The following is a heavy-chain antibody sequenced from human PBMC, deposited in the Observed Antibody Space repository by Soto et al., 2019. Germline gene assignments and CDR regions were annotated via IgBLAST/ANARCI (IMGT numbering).Heavy chain of an antibody. V-gene: IGHV4-59*01. CDR1: GGSISSYY. Sequence: QVQLQESGPGLVKPSETLSLTCTVSGGSISSYYWSCIRQPPGKGLEWIGYIYYSGSTNYNPSLKSRVTISVDTSKNQFSLTLSSVTAADTAVYYCARAPNPTEGGWFDPWGQGTLVTVSS. J-gene: IGHJ5*02. CDR2: IYYSGST. CDR3: ARAPNPTEGGWFDP. D-gene: IGHD3-16*01.